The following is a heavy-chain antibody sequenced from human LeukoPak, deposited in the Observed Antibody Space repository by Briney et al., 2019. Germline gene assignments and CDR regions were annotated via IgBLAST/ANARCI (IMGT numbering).Heavy chain of an antibody. CDR1: GFXFSSYT. J-gene: IGHJ4*02. CDR2: ISGSGGST. CDR3: AKSQDGGRLFHFDY. V-gene: IGHV3-23*01. D-gene: IGHD1-26*01. Sequence: GGSLRLSCAASGFXFSSYTMNWVRQAPGKGLEWVSVISGSGGSTYSADSVKGRFTISRDNSKNTLYLQMNSLRAEDTAVYFCAKSQDGGRLFHFDYWGQGTLVTVSS.